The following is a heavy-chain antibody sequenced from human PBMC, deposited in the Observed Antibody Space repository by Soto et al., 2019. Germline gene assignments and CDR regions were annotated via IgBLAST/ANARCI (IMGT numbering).Heavy chain of an antibody. D-gene: IGHD2-21*02. J-gene: IGHJ6*02. V-gene: IGHV1-69*12. CDR1: GGTFSSYS. Sequence: QVQLVQSGAEVKKPGSSVKVSCKASGGTFSSYSISWVRQAPGQGLEWMGGTIPIFGTTNYAQKFQGRVTITADEYTSTAYLELRSLRSEDTAVYYCASCLVTSYFYYYGMDVWGQGTTVTVSS. CDR3: ASCLVTSYFYYYGMDV. CDR2: TIPIFGTT.